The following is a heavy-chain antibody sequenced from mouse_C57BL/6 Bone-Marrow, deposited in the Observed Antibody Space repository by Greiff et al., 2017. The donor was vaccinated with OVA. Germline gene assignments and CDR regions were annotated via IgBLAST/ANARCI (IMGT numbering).Heavy chain of an antibody. CDR3: ARRILDDYDDCYAMDY. D-gene: IGHD2-4*01. CDR1: GYTFTSYW. V-gene: IGHV1-69*01. CDR2: IDPSDSYT. J-gene: IGHJ4*01. Sequence: QVQLQQPGAELVMPGASVKLSCKASGYTFTSYWMHWVKQRPGQGLEWIGEIDPSDSYTNYNQKFKGKSTLTVDKSSSTAYMQLSSLTSEDSAVYYCARRILDDYDDCYAMDYWGQGTSVTVSS.